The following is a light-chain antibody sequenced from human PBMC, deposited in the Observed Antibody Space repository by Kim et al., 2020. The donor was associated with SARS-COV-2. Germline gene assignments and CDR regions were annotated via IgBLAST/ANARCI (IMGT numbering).Light chain of an antibody. CDR3: QQSYSTLWT. V-gene: IGKV1-39*01. J-gene: IGKJ1*01. CDR1: QSISSY. CDR2: AAS. Sequence: DIQMTQSLSSLSASVGDRVTITCRAIQSISSYLNWYQQKPGKAPKLLIYAASSLQSGVPSRFSGSGSGTDFTLTISSLQPEDFATYYCQQSYSTLWTFGQGTKVDIK.